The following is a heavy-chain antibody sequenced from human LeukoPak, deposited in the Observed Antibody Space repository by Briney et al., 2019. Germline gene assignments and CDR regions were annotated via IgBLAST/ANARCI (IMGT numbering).Heavy chain of an antibody. D-gene: IGHD2-2*01. CDR3: AKSCCSTSSCYDGYDY. CDR1: GFTFSTYA. V-gene: IGHV3-23*01. Sequence: GGSLRLSCAASGFTFSTYAMDWVRQAPGKGLEWVSGISGSGGTTYYADSVKGRFTISRDNSKNTLYLQMNTLRAEDTDVYYCAKSCCSTSSCYDGYDYWGQGTLVTVSS. J-gene: IGHJ4*02. CDR2: ISGSGGTT.